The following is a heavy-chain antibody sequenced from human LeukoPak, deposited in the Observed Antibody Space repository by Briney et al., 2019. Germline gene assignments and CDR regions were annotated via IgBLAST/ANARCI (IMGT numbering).Heavy chain of an antibody. CDR3: ARDRFVAGSSRYFDY. CDR1: GYTFTGYY. CDR2: INPNSGGT. Sequence: GASVKVSYKASGYTFTGYYMHWVRQAPGQGLEWMGWINPNSGGTNYAQKFQGRVTMTRDTSISTAYMELSRLRSDDTAVYYCARDRFVAGSSRYFDYWGQGTLVTVSS. V-gene: IGHV1-2*02. J-gene: IGHJ4*02. D-gene: IGHD6-19*01.